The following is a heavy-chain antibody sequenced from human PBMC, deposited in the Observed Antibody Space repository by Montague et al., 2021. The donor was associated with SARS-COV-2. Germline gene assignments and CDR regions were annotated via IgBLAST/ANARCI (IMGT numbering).Heavy chain of an antibody. CDR1: GFSLNTNA. J-gene: IGHJ4*02. V-gene: IGHV3-30*04. CDR2: ISYDGTNK. Sequence: SLRLSCPVSGFSLNTNAVHWVRQAPGKGLEWVAVISYDGTNKYYEESVKGRFTISRDNSKNTVYLQMDSLRPEDTAMYYCARDQWLLFPFDYWGQGTLVTVSS. CDR3: ARDQWLLFPFDY. D-gene: IGHD6-19*01.